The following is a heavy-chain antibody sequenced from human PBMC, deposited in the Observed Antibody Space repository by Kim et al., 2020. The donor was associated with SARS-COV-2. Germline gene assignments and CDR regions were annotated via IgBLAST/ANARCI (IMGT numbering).Heavy chain of an antibody. D-gene: IGHD3-3*01. V-gene: IGHV3-23*01. CDR3: AKQGVAAMTPFDS. J-gene: IGHJ4*02. Sequence: SVQRSLAVSRDHSKNTLYLQRNSLRPDDTAVYYCAKQGVAAMTPFDSWGQGTLVTVSS.